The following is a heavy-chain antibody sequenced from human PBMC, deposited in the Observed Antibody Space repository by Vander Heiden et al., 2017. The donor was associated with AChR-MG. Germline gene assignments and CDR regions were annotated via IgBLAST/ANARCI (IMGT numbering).Heavy chain of an antibody. CDR3: AIRNDYDFWSGYARYYYYGMDV. V-gene: IGHV1-18*01. J-gene: IGHJ6*02. Sequence: QVQLVQSGAEVKKPGASVKVSCKASGSTFTSYGISRVRQAPGQGLEWMGWISAYNGNTNYAQKLQGRVTMTTDTTTSTAYMELRGLRSDDTAVYYCAIRNDYDFWSGYARYYYYGMDVWGQGTTVTVSS. CDR2: ISAYNGNT. CDR1: GSTFTSYG. D-gene: IGHD3-3*01.